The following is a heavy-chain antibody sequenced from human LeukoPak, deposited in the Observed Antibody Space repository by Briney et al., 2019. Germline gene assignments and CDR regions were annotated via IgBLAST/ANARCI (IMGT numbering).Heavy chain of an antibody. CDR2: IYHSGST. V-gene: IGHV4-30-2*01. D-gene: IGHD6-19*01. CDR3: ARGPNYSSGWFVFDY. CDR1: GGSISRGGYS. Sequence: SETLSLTCAVSGGSISRGGYSWSWIRQPPGKGLEWIGYIYHSGSTYYNPSLKSRVTISVDRSKNQFSLKLSSVTAADTAVYYCARGPNYSSGWFVFDYWGQGTLVTVSS. J-gene: IGHJ4*02.